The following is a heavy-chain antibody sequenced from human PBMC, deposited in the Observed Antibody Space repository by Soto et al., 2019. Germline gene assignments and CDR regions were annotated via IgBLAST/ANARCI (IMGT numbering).Heavy chain of an antibody. J-gene: IGHJ6*02. Sequence: PSETLSLTCTVSGGSISSGGYYWSWIRQHPGKGLEWIGYIYYSGSTYYNPSLKSRVTISVDTSKNQFSLKLSSVTAADTAVYYCARVPGTRYYYYGMDVWGQGTTVTVSS. V-gene: IGHV4-31*03. CDR2: IYYSGST. CDR1: GGSISSGGYY. D-gene: IGHD1-1*01. CDR3: ARVPGTRYYYYGMDV.